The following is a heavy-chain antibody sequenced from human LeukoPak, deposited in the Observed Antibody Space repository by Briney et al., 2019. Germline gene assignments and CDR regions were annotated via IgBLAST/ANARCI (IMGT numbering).Heavy chain of an antibody. CDR3: AKDYVRGTSYDILTGSPFDY. V-gene: IGHV3-9*01. D-gene: IGHD3-9*01. CDR2: ISWNSGSI. CDR1: GFTFDDYA. Sequence: GGSLRLSCAASGFTFDDYAKHWVRQAPGKGLEWVSGISWNSGSIGYADSVKGRFTISRDNAKNSLYLQMNSLRAEDTALYYCAKDYVRGTSYDILTGSPFDYWGQGTLVTVSS. J-gene: IGHJ4*02.